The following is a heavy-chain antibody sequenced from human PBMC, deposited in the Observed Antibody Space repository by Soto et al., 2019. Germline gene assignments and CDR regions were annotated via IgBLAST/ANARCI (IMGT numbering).Heavy chain of an antibody. CDR3: ASPGGSGWYYFDT. Sequence: SETLSLTCAVSGGSISSSNWWSWVRQPPGKGLEWIGEIYHSGSTNYNPSLKSRVTISVDKSKNQFSLKLSSVTAADTAVYYCASPGGSGWYYFDTWGQESQRTVSS. V-gene: IGHV4-4*02. CDR1: GGSISSSNW. D-gene: IGHD6-13*01. J-gene: IGHJ4*02. CDR2: IYHSGST.